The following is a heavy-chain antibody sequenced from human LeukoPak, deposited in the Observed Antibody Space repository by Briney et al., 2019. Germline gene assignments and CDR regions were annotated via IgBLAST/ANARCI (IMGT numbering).Heavy chain of an antibody. D-gene: IGHD6-6*01. CDR1: GGSISSGGYY. Sequence: PSETLSLTCTVSGGSISSGGYYWSWIRQHPGKGLEWIGYIYYSGSTYYNPSLKSRVTISVDTSKNQFSLKLSAVTAADTAAYYCARATLSPKSIAARPIDAFDIWGQGTMVTVSS. J-gene: IGHJ3*02. CDR3: ARATLSPKSIAARPIDAFDI. CDR2: IYYSGST. V-gene: IGHV4-31*03.